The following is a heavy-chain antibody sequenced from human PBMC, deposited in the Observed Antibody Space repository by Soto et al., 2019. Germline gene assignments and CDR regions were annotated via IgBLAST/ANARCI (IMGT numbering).Heavy chain of an antibody. J-gene: IGHJ5*02. CDR2: IYHSGST. Sequence: SETLSLTCTVSGGSVSSTRYYWSWIRQPPGKGLAWLGYIYHSGSTNYNPSLKSRVTISIDTSKNQFSLNLSSVTAAYTAVYYCARDRGIWSWFDPWGQGTLVTVPQ. D-gene: IGHD3-10*01. CDR3: ARDRGIWSWFDP. CDR1: GGSVSSTRYY. V-gene: IGHV4-61*01.